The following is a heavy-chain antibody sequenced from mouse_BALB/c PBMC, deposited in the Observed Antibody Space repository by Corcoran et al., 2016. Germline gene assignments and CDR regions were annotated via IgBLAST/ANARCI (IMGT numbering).Heavy chain of an antibody. CDR3: ARGGGYPAWFAY. D-gene: IGHD2-2*01. Sequence: EVQLQQSGAELVKPGASVKLSCTASGFNIKDTYMHWVKQRPEQGLEWIGRIDPANGHTKYDPKFQGKATITADTSSNTAYLQLSSLTSEDTAVYYCARGGGYPAWFAYWGQGTLVTVSA. CDR1: GFNIKDTY. J-gene: IGHJ3*01. V-gene: IGHV14-3*02. CDR2: IDPANGHT.